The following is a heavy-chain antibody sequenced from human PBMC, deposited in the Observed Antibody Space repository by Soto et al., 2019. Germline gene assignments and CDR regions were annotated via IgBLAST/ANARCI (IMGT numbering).Heavy chain of an antibody. CDR3: ARQIYSGSGGDWFHP. D-gene: IGHD3-10*01. CDR2: IFYSGST. J-gene: IGHJ5*01. V-gene: IGHV4-39*01. Sequence: PSETLSLTCIVSGGDISSIDYYWGWIRQPPGKGLQWIGSIFYSGSTHYNPSLTSRVTISVDTSRNQFSLNLTSVTAGDTAIYYCARQIYSGSGGDWFHPWGQGTLVTVSS. CDR1: GGDISSIDYY.